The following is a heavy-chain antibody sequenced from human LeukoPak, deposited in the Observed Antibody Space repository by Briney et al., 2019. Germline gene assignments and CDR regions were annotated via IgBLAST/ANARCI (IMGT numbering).Heavy chain of an antibody. V-gene: IGHV3-15*01. J-gene: IGHJ4*02. CDR2: IKKKADDGTT. Sequence: GGSLRLSCAASGFTFSYAWMSWVRQAPGKGLEWVGRIKKKADDGTTDYAAPVKGSFTISNDDSKKKLYMQMDSLKTEDTAVYYCFRHLVVPGAGADYWGQGTLVTVSS. D-gene: IGHD2-15*01. CDR1: GFTFSYAW. CDR3: FRHLVVPGAGADY.